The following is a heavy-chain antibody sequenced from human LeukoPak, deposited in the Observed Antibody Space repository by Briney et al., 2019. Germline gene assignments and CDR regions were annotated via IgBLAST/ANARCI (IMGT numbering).Heavy chain of an antibody. CDR2: IYSGGST. D-gene: IGHD6-19*01. CDR1: GFTVGSNY. J-gene: IGHJ3*02. Sequence: GGSLRLSCAASGFTVGSNYMSWVRQAPGKGLEWVSVIYSGGSTYYADSVKGRFTISRDNSKNTLYLQMNSLRAEDTAVYYCARAIAVADDAFDIWGQGTMVTVSS. V-gene: IGHV3-53*01. CDR3: ARAIAVADDAFDI.